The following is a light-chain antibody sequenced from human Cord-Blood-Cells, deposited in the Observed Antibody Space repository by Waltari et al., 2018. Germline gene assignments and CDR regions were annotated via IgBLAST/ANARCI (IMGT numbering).Light chain of an antibody. CDR2: GAS. CDR3: QQYNNWPRST. CDR1: QSVSSN. Sequence: EIVMTQSPATLSVSPGERATLSCRASQSVSSNLAWYQQKPGQAPRLLIYGASTRATGIPARFSGSGSGTEVTLTISSLQSEDFAVYYCQQYNNWPRSTFGQGTKLEIK. J-gene: IGKJ2*02. V-gene: IGKV3-15*01.